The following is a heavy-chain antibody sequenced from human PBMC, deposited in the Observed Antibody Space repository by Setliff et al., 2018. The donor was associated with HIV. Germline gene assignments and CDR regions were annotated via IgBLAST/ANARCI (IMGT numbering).Heavy chain of an antibody. J-gene: IGHJ4*02. V-gene: IGHV1-46*01. CDR3: ARGWESRYQLLPGPFDY. CDR2: INPNGGSR. Sequence: ASVKVSCKASGYTLSRYYMHWVRQAPGQGLEWMGRINPNGGSRSYAQKFQGRVTMTRDTSTNTVYVELSSLRSEDTAVYYCARGWESRYQLLPGPFDYWGQGTLVTVSS. D-gene: IGHD2-2*01. CDR1: GYTLSRYY.